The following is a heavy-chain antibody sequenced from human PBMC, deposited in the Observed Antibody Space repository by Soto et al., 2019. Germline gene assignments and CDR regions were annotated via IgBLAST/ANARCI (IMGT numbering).Heavy chain of an antibody. CDR2: ISYDGSNK. Sequence: PGGSLRLSCAASGFTFSSYGMHWVRQAPGKGLEWVAVISYDGSNKYYADSVKGRFTISGDNSKNTLYLQMNSLRAEDTAVYYCAKDSSSWYYYYYYGMDVWGQGTTVTVSS. V-gene: IGHV3-30*18. D-gene: IGHD6-13*01. CDR3: AKDSSSWYYYYYYGMDV. CDR1: GFTFSSYG. J-gene: IGHJ6*02.